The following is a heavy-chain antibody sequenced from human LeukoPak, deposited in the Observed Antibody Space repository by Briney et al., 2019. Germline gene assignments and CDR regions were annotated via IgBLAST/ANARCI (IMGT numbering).Heavy chain of an antibody. J-gene: IGHJ6*02. CDR3: ARVGYYDSSGYYYEYYYYGMDV. D-gene: IGHD3-22*01. CDR1: GYTFTSYD. CDR2: MNPNSGNT. Sequence: ASVKVSCKASGYTFTSYDINWVRQATGQGLEWMGWMNPNSGNTGYAQKFQGRVTMTRSTSISTAYMELSSLRSEDTAVYYCARVGYYDSSGYYYEYYYYGMDVWGQGTTVTVSS. V-gene: IGHV1-8*01.